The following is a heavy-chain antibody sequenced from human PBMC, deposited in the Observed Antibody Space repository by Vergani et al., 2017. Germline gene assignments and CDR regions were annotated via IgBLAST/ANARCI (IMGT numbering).Heavy chain of an antibody. V-gene: IGHV3-30*01. CDR3: ASSASLESDFDY. J-gene: IGHJ4*02. Sequence: QVQLVESGGGVVQPGRSLRLSCAASGFTFSSYAMHWVRQAPGKGLEWVAVISYDGSNKYYADSVKGRFTISRDNSKNTLYLQMNSLRAEDTAVYYCASSASLESDFDYWGQGTLVTVSS. CDR2: ISYDGSNK. D-gene: IGHD2-2*01. CDR1: GFTFSSYA.